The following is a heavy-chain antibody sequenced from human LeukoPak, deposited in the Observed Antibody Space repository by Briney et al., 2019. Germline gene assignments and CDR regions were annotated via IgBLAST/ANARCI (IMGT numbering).Heavy chain of an antibody. CDR2: ISWNSGSI. CDR3: ANPGSSPGAFDI. J-gene: IGHJ3*02. D-gene: IGHD6-13*01. Sequence: PGGSLRLSCAASGFTFDDYAMHWVRQAPGKGLEWVSGISWNSGSIGYADSVKGRFTISRDNAKNSLYLQMNSLRAEDTALYYCANPGSSPGAFDIWGQGTMVTVSS. V-gene: IGHV3-9*01. CDR1: GFTFDDYA.